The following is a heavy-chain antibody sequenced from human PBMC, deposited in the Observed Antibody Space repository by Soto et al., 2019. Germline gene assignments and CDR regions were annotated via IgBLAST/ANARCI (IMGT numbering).Heavy chain of an antibody. CDR1: GYTFTSYG. CDR2: ISAYNGNT. V-gene: IGHV1-18*01. Sequence: ASVKASCKASGYTFTSYGISWVRQAPGQGLEWMGWISAYNGNTNYAQKLQGRVTMTTDTSTSTAYMELRSLRSDDTAVYYCSRDYCSGGSCYGSEFDYWGQGTLVTVSS. J-gene: IGHJ4*02. CDR3: SRDYCSGGSCYGSEFDY. D-gene: IGHD2-15*01.